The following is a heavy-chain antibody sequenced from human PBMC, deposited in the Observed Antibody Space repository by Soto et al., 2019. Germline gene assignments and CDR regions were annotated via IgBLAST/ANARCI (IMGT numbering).Heavy chain of an antibody. CDR3: ARDRGVRDV. CDR2: INPDSGVT. V-gene: IGHV1-2*02. Sequence: QVQLVQSGAEVKKPGASVKVSCKASGYTFTSYYMPWVRQAPGQGLEWMGWINPDSGVTYYPHKFQDRVTMSRDTSISTAYMELSRLTSDDTALYLCARDRGVRDVWGQGTSVIVSS. J-gene: IGHJ6*02. D-gene: IGHD2-8*01. CDR1: GYTFTSYY.